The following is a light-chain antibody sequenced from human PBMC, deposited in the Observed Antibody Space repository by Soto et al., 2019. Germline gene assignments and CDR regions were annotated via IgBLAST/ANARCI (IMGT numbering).Light chain of an antibody. CDR2: KAS. CDR3: QQYNSYSPRT. V-gene: IGKV1-5*03. J-gene: IGKJ1*01. Sequence: IQMTQSPSTLSASVGDRVTITCRASQSISSWLAWYQQKPGKAPKLLINKASSLESGVPSRFSGSGSGTDFTLTISSLQPDDFATYYCQQYNSYSPRTFGQGTKVDIK. CDR1: QSISSW.